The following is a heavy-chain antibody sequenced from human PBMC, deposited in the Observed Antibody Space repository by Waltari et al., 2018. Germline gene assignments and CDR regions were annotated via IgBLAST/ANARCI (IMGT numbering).Heavy chain of an antibody. Sequence: QVQLQQWGAGLLKPSETLSLTCAVYGGSFSGYYWSWIRQPPGKGLEWIGEINHSGSTNYNPALKSRVTISVDTSKNQFSLKLSSVTAADTAVYYCARGYCSSTSCYFSPRKKNWFDPWGQGTLVTVSS. V-gene: IGHV4-34*01. J-gene: IGHJ5*02. CDR2: INHSGST. CDR3: ARGYCSSTSCYFSPRKKNWFDP. CDR1: GGSFSGYY. D-gene: IGHD2-2*01.